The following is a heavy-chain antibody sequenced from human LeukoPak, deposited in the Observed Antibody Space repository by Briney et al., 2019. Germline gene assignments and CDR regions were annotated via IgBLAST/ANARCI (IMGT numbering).Heavy chain of an antibody. Sequence: PGGSLRLSCAASGFTFSDYHMSWIRQAPGKGLEWVSYISSSGSTIYYADSVKGRFTISRDNAKNSLYLQMNSLRAEDTAVYYCARDPESSSDAFDIWGQGTMVTVSS. CDR3: ARDPESSSDAFDI. J-gene: IGHJ3*02. V-gene: IGHV3-11*01. D-gene: IGHD1-14*01. CDR1: GFTFSDYH. CDR2: ISSSGSTI.